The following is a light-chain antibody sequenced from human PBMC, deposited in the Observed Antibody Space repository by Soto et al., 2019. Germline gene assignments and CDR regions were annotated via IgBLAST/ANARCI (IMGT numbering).Light chain of an antibody. CDR3: QQFGSSPS. V-gene: IGKV3-20*01. CDR1: QSVSSSY. J-gene: IGKJ3*01. CDR2: GAS. Sequence: EIVLTQSPGALSLSLGERATLSGRASQSVSSSYLAWYRQRPGQAPRLLIYGASIMATGITDRFSGSGSGTDFTLTISRLEPEDFAVYYCQQFGSSPSFGPGTTGDI.